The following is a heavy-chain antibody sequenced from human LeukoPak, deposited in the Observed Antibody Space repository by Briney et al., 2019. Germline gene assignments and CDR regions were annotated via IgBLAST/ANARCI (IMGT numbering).Heavy chain of an antibody. CDR1: GYSISSGYY. D-gene: IGHD3-22*01. CDR3: ARGSGYYSWD. CDR2: IYHSGSP. V-gene: IGHV4-38-2*01. Sequence: PSETLSLTCAVSGYSISSGYYWGWLRQPPGKRLEWIGSIYHSGSPYYNPSLKSRVTISVDTSKNQFSLKLSSVTAADTAVYYCARGSGYYSWDWGQGTLVTVSS. J-gene: IGHJ4*02.